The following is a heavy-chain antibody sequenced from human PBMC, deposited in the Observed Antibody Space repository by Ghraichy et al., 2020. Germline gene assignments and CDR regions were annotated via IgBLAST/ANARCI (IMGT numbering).Heavy chain of an antibody. CDR1: GGSFSGYY. CDR2: INHSGST. CDR3: ARGVNLDTAMTTEKYYFDY. D-gene: IGHD5-18*01. Sequence: SETLSLTCAVYGGSFSGYYWSWIRQPPGKGLEWIGEINHSGSTNYNPSLKSRVTISVDTSKNQFSLKLSSVTAADTAVYYFARGVNLDTAMTTEKYYFDYWGQGTLVTVSS. J-gene: IGHJ4*02. V-gene: IGHV4-34*01.